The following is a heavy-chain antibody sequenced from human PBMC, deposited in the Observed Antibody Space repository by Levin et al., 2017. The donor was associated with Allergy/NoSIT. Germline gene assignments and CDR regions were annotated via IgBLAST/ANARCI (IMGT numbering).Heavy chain of an antibody. CDR3: ARAWRYSSSREAVTFDY. J-gene: IGHJ4*02. D-gene: IGHD6-13*01. Sequence: GGSLRLSCAASGFTFSSYWMSWVRQAPGKGLEWVANIKQDGSEKYYVDSVKGRFTISRDNAKNSLYLQMNSLRAEDTAVYYCARAWRYSSSREAVTFDYWGQGTLVTVSS. CDR1: GFTFSSYW. CDR2: IKQDGSEK. V-gene: IGHV3-7*01.